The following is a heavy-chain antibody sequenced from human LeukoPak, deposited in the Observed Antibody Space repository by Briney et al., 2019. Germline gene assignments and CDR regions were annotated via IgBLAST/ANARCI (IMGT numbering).Heavy chain of an antibody. CDR3: AKDLYPYYYDTSGSDY. D-gene: IGHD3-22*01. Sequence: GGSLRLSCAASAFSFSSYAMSWVRQAPGKGPGWVSALSGSGGTTYYANSVKGRFTISRDNSKNTLFLQMNSLRAEDTAVYYCAKDLYPYYYDTSGSDYWGQGTLVTVSS. CDR1: AFSFSSYA. CDR2: LSGSGGTT. V-gene: IGHV3-23*01. J-gene: IGHJ4*02.